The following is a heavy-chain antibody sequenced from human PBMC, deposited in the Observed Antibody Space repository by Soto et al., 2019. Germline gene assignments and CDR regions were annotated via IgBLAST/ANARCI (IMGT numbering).Heavy chain of an antibody. D-gene: IGHD2-2*01. V-gene: IGHV4-31*03. J-gene: IGHJ5*02. CDR3: ARSIGGYCSSTSCSMKVFDP. CDR1: GGSISSGGYY. CDR2: IYYSGST. Sequence: PSETLSLTCTVSGGSISSGGYYWSWIRQHPGKGLEWIGYIYYSGSTYYDPSLKSRVTISVDTSKNQFSLKLSSVTAADTAVYYCARSIGGYCSSTSCSMKVFDPWGQGTLVTVSS.